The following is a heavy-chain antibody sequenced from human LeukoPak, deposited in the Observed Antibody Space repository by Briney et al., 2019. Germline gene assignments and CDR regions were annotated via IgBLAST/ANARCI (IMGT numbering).Heavy chain of an antibody. V-gene: IGHV3-49*03. CDR1: GFTFGDYA. CDR2: IRSKAYGGTT. D-gene: IGHD2-15*01. Sequence: PGGSLRLSCTASGFTFGDYAMSWFRQAPGKGLEWVGFIRSKAYGGTTEYAASVKGRFTISRDDSKSIAYLQMNSLKTEDTAVYYCTRVGYCSGGSCYEKPLDYWGQGTLVTVSS. CDR3: TRVGYCSGGSCYEKPLDY. J-gene: IGHJ4*02.